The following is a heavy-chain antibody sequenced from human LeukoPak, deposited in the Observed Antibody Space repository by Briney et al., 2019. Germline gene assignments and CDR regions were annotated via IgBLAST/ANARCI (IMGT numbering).Heavy chain of an antibody. V-gene: IGHV1-2*02. CDR2: INPNSGGT. CDR1: GYTFTSYY. Sequence: GASVKVSCKASGYTFTSYYMHWVRQAPGQGLEWMGWINPNSGGTNYAQKLQGRVTMTRDMSTSTLYMELSSLRSEDTAVYYCARVLIAAAGTGTDSWGQGNLVTVSS. J-gene: IGHJ4*02. CDR3: ARVLIAAAGTGTDS. D-gene: IGHD6-13*01.